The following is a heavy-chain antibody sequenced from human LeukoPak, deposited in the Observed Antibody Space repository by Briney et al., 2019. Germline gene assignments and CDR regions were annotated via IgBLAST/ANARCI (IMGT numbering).Heavy chain of an antibody. Sequence: PGGSLRLSCAASGLTFGSYWMSWARQAPGKGLEWVANIKQEGSEKYYVDSVKGRFTISRDNAKNSLYLQMNSLRAEDTAVYYCAREQEAFDIWGQGTMVTVSS. CDR3: AREQEAFDI. CDR1: GLTFGSYW. CDR2: IKQEGSEK. J-gene: IGHJ3*02. V-gene: IGHV3-7*01.